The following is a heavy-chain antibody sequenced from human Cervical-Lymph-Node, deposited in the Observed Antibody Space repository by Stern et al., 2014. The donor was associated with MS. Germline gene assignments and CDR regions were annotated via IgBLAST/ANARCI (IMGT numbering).Heavy chain of an antibody. Sequence: QVQLVESGAEVKKPGASVKVSCKASGYTFTGYYMHWVRQAPGQGLEWMGWINPNSGGTNYAQKFQGRVTMTRDTSISTAYMELSRLTSDDTAVYYCAISRCSGGSCYSREGLDYWGPGTLVTVSS. CDR1: GYTFTGYY. J-gene: IGHJ4*02. D-gene: IGHD2-15*01. CDR3: AISRCSGGSCYSREGLDY. V-gene: IGHV1-2*02. CDR2: INPNSGGT.